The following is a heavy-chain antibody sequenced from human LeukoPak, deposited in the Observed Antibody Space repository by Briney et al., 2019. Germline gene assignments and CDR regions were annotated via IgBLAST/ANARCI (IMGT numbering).Heavy chain of an antibody. CDR1: GFPFSSYS. CDR2: INSSSSYI. V-gene: IGHV3-21*01. D-gene: IGHD3-10*01. CDR3: ARDPTNRKWFGELLPNQYFDY. Sequence: GSLRLSCAASGFPFSSYSMNWVRPAPGKGLEWVSSINSSSSYIYYADSVKGRFTISRDNAKNSLYLQMNSLRAEDTAVYYCARDPTNRKWFGELLPNQYFDYWGQGTLVTVSS. J-gene: IGHJ4*02.